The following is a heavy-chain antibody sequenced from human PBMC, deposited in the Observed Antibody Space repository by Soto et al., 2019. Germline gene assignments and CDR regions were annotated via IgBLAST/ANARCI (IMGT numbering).Heavy chain of an antibody. CDR2: SRNKTKSYTT. CDR1: GFSLSEDY. CDR3: TRATDWG. J-gene: IGHJ4*02. V-gene: IGHV3-72*01. Sequence: EVQLVESGGGLVQPGGSLRLSCAVSGFSLSEDYMDWVRQAPGKGLEWVGRSRNKTKSYTTYYGASVKGRFTISRDDSKNSLYLQMNSLKTEDTAVYYCTRATDWGWGQGTLVTVSS. D-gene: IGHD1-1*01.